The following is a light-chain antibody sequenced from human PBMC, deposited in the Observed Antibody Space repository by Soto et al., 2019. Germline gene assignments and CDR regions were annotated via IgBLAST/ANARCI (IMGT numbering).Light chain of an antibody. J-gene: IGKJ5*01. CDR3: QQSYSTIT. CDR2: AAS. CDR1: QSISSY. Sequence: IQRPQSPSSLSASVGDRVTITCRASQSISSYFNWYQQKPGKAPKLLIYAASSLQSGVPSRFSGSGSGTDFTLTISSLQPEDFATYYCQQSYSTITFGQGTRLEIK. V-gene: IGKV1-39*01.